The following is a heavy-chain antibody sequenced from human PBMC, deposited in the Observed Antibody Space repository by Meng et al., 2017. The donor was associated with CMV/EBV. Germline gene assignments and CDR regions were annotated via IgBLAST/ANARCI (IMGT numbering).Heavy chain of an antibody. Sequence: GGSLRLSCAASGFTFSSYAMHWFRQAPGKGMEWVAVISYDGSNKYYADSVKGRFTISRDNSKHTLYLQMNSLRAEDTAVYYCARGLKPELIAARPYYYYGMDVWGQGTTVTVSS. CDR3: ARGLKPELIAARPYYYYGMDV. J-gene: IGHJ6*02. CDR2: ISYDGSNK. D-gene: IGHD6-6*01. V-gene: IGHV3-30*04. CDR1: GFTFSSYA.